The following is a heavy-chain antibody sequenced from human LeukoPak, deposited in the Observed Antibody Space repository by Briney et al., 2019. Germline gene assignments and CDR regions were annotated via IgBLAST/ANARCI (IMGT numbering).Heavy chain of an antibody. V-gene: IGHV2-5*02. CDR3: AHLHTYYYDSSGYYRLSYYFDY. D-gene: IGHD3-22*01. CDR2: IYWDDDK. J-gene: IGHJ4*02. Sequence: SGPTLVKPTQTLTLTCTFSGFSLSTSGVGVGWIRQPPGKALEWLALIYWDDDKRYSPSLKSRLTITKDTSKNQVVLTTTNMDPVDTATYYCAHLHTYYYDSSGYYRLSYYFDYWGQGTLVTVSS. CDR1: GFSLSTSGVG.